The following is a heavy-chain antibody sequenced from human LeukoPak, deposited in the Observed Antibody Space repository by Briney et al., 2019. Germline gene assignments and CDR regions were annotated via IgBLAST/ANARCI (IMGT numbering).Heavy chain of an antibody. CDR3: ARDKGGVVPATTRGYFDY. CDR2: ISYDGSNE. J-gene: IGHJ4*02. CDR1: GFSFSSYA. V-gene: IGHV3-30*01. D-gene: IGHD2-2*01. Sequence: GGSLRLSCAASGFSFSSYAMHWVRQAPGKGLEREAVISYDGSNEDYGDSVKGRFTISRDNSKNTLYLQMNSLRAEDTAVYYCARDKGGVVPATTRGYFDYWGQGTLVTVSS.